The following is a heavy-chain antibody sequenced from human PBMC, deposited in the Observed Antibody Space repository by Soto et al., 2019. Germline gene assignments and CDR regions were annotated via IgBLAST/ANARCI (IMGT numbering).Heavy chain of an antibody. Sequence: QVQLQQWGAGLLKPSETLSLTCAVYGGSFSGYYWSWIRQPPGKGLEWIGEINHSGSTNYNPSLKSRVTMSVDTSTNHFALKLGPVTAADTAVYYCARGSAPTGYWGQGTLVTVSS. CDR3: ARGSAPTGY. CDR1: GGSFSGYY. D-gene: IGHD6-13*01. V-gene: IGHV4-34*01. J-gene: IGHJ4*02. CDR2: INHSGST.